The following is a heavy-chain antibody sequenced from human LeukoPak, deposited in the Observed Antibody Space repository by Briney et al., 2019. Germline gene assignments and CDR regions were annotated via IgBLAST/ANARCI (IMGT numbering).Heavy chain of an antibody. V-gene: IGHV3-48*01. J-gene: IGHJ4*02. CDR1: RFTFSSYS. CDR3: AKGGSPPYSSSWYVPTPFDY. Sequence: QTGGSLRLSCAASRFTFSSYSMNWVRQAPGKGLEWVSYISSSSSTIYYADSVKGRFPISRDNAKNSLYLQMNSLRAEDTAVYYCAKGGSPPYSSSWYVPTPFDYWGQGTLVTVSS. D-gene: IGHD6-13*01. CDR2: ISSSSSTI.